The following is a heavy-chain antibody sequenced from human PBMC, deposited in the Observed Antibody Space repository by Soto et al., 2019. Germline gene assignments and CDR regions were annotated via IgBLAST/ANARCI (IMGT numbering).Heavy chain of an antibody. CDR2: IYYSGST. CDR1: GGSISSSSYY. D-gene: IGHD3-10*01. V-gene: IGHV4-39*01. J-gene: IGHJ4*02. CDR3: ARLTIRGGFYFDY. Sequence: SETLSLTCTVSGGSISSSSYYWGWIRQPPGKGLEWIGSIYYSGSTYYNPSLKSRVTISVDTSKNQFSLKLSSVTAADTAVYYCARLTIRGGFYFDYWGQGTLVTVSS.